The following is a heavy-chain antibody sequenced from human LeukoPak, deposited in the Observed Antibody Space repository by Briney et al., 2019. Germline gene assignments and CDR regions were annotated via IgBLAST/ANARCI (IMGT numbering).Heavy chain of an antibody. D-gene: IGHD3-3*01. CDR1: GYRFTDYY. V-gene: IGHV1-2*02. Sequence: GASVKVSCKTSGYRFTDYYIHWVRQAPGQGLEWMGWINTKTGRTSSARKFQGRVTMTRDPSITTVYMDMAWPTSDDTAIYFCARADFIDAGPYLIGPWGQGTLVTVSS. CDR3: ARADFIDAGPYLIGP. J-gene: IGHJ5*02. CDR2: INTKTGRT.